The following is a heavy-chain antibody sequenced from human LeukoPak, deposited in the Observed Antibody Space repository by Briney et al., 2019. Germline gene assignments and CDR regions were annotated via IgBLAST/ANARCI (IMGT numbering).Heavy chain of an antibody. CDR2: ISSSSSYI. V-gene: IGHV3-21*04. CDR3: AKDRMDV. J-gene: IGHJ6*02. CDR1: GFTFSSYS. Sequence: GGSLRLSCAASGFTFSSYSMNWVRQAPGKGLEWVSSISSSSSYIYYADSVKGRFTISRDNSKHTLYLQMNSLRAEDTAVYYCAKDRMDVWGQGTTVTVSS.